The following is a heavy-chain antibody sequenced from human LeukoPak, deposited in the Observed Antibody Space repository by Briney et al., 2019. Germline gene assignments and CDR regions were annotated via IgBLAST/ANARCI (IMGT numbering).Heavy chain of an antibody. V-gene: IGHV3-7*01. CDR3: ARERGSYSGELFDF. Sequence: GGSLRLSCAASGFTFSSYWMSWVRQAPGKGLEWVANIKQDGSEKYYVDSVKGRFTISRDNAKNSLYLQMNSLRAEDTAVYYCARERGSYSGELFDFWGPGTLVTVSS. J-gene: IGHJ4*02. CDR2: IKQDGSEK. D-gene: IGHD1-26*01. CDR1: GFTFSSYW.